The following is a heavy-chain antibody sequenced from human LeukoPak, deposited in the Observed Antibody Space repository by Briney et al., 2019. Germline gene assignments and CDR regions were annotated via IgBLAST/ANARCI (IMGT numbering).Heavy chain of an antibody. CDR2: IRYDGSNK. CDR3: ARALYSSRLFDY. D-gene: IGHD6-13*01. V-gene: IGHV3-30*02. J-gene: IGHJ4*02. CDR1: GFTFSSYG. Sequence: GGSLRLSCAASGFTFSSYGMHWVRQAPGKGLEWVAFIRYDGSNKYYADSVKGRFTISRDNAKNSLYLQMNSLRAEDTAVYYCARALYSSRLFDYWGQGTLVTVSS.